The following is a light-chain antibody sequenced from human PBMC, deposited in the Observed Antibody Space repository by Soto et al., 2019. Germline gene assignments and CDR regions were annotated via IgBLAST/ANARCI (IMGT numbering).Light chain of an antibody. Sequence: QPASMSGSPGQSITISCTGTSSDVGGYNYVSWYQRHPGKAPKLMIYEVSNRPSGVSNRFSGSKSGNTASLTISGLQAEDEADYYCSSSTINNTVLFGGGTQLTVL. CDR2: EVS. J-gene: IGLJ2*01. V-gene: IGLV2-14*01. CDR1: SSDVGGYNY. CDR3: SSSTINNTVL.